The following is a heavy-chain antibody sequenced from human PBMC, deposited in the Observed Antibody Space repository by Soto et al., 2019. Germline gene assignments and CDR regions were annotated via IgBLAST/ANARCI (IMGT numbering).Heavy chain of an antibody. CDR3: AAVSSSWYGALDY. V-gene: IGHV3-30*03. J-gene: IGHJ4*02. Sequence: GGSLRLSCAASGFTFSSYGMHWVRQAPGKGLEWVAVISYDGSNKYYADSVKGRFTISRDNSKNTLYLQMNSLRAEDTAVYYCAAVSSSWYGALDYWGQGTLVTVSS. CDR1: GFTFSSYG. CDR2: ISYDGSNK. D-gene: IGHD6-13*01.